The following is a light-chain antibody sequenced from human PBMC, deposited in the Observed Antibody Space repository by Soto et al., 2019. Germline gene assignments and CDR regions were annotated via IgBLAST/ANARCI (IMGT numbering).Light chain of an antibody. J-gene: IGLJ1*01. V-gene: IGLV2-14*01. CDR1: SSDVGAYNY. CDR2: DVT. CDR3: GSITRSSTSV. Sequence: QSALAQPASVSGSPGQSITISCAGTSSDVGAYNYVSWYQHQPGKAPKLIIYDVTKRPSGVSNRFSGSKSGNTASLTISGIQAEDEGDYYCGSITRSSTSVFGTGTKVTVL.